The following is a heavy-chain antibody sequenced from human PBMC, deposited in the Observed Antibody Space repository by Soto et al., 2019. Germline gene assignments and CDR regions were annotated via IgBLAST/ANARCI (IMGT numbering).Heavy chain of an antibody. D-gene: IGHD2-2*01. CDR3: ARFWPAWYYFDY. J-gene: IGHJ4*02. CDR1: GFTVSSNY. V-gene: IGHV3-66*01. CDR2: IYSGGST. Sequence: GGSLGLSCAASGFTVSSNYMSWVRQAPGKGLEWVSVIYSGGSTYYADSVKGRFTISRDNSKNTLYLQMNSLRAEDTAVYYCARFWPAWYYFDYWGQGTLVTVS.